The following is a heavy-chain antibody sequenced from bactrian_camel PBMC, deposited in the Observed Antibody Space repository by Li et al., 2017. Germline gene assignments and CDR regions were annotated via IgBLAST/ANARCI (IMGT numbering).Heavy chain of an antibody. Sequence: VESGGGLVQPGGSLRLSCAASGFPFSSYDMGWVRQAPGKRLDWVSAIDPSGGTTYYANSVKGRFTISRDNAKNTVYLQMNSLKSEDTAVYYCVAPAYGGPYYVQHESSYWGQGTQVTVS. CDR2: IDPSGGTT. V-gene: IGHV3S40*01. CDR3: VAPAYGGPYYVQHESSY. J-gene: IGHJ4*01. CDR1: GFPFSSYD. D-gene: IGHD6*01.